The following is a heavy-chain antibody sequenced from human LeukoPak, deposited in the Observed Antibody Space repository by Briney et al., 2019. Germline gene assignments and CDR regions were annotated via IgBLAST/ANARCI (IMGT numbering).Heavy chain of an antibody. Sequence: GGSLRLSCAASGFTFSSYAMHWVRQAPWKGLEYVSSISSNGGSTYYANSVKGRFTISRDNSKNTLYLQMGSLRAEDMAVYYCARAPVVVVAATYIDYWGQGTLVTVSS. CDR2: ISSNGGST. J-gene: IGHJ4*02. CDR3: ARAPVVVVAATYIDY. CDR1: GFTFSSYA. V-gene: IGHV3-64*01. D-gene: IGHD2-15*01.